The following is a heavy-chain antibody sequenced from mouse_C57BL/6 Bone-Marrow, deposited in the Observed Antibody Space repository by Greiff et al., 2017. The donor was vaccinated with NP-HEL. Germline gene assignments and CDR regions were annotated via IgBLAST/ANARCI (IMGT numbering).Heavy chain of an antibody. D-gene: IGHD1-1*01. J-gene: IGHJ4*01. CDR1: GFSLTSYG. CDR3: ARKGPGSSYDMDY. CDR2: IWRGGST. Sequence: QVQLQQSGPGLVQPSQSLSITCTVSGFSLTSYGVHWVRQSPGKGLEWLGVIWRGGSTDYNAAFISRLSISKDNSKSQVFFKMNSMQADDTAIYYCARKGPGSSYDMDYWGQGTSVTVSS. V-gene: IGHV2-2*01.